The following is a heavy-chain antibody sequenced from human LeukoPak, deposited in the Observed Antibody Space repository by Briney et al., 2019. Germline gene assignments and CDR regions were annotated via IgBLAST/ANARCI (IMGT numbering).Heavy chain of an antibody. V-gene: IGHV3-21*01. J-gene: IGHJ4*02. CDR3: ARRNIVVVPRASYYFDY. CDR1: GFTFSSYS. D-gene: IGHD2-2*01. Sequence: GGSLRLSCAASGFTFSSYSMNWVRQAPGKGLEWVSSISSSSSYIYYSDSVKGRFTISRDNAKNSLYLQMNSLRAEDTAVYYCARRNIVVVPRASYYFDYWGQGTLVTVSS. CDR2: ISSSSSYI.